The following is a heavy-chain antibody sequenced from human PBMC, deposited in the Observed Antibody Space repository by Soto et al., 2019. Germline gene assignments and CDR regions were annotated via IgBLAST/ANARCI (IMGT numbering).Heavy chain of an antibody. Sequence: QVQLVESGGGVVQPATSLRLSCAASGFTFSGYGMHWVRQAPGKGLEWVAVISNDGSNKYYGDSVKGRFTISRDNSKNTLLLQMNSLRADDTAVYYCAKDRVSEHSEGWPQGSWGQGTQVTVSS. D-gene: IGHD6-6*01. CDR2: ISNDGSNK. CDR1: GFTFSGYG. J-gene: IGHJ4*02. V-gene: IGHV3-30*18. CDR3: AKDRVSEHSEGWPQGS.